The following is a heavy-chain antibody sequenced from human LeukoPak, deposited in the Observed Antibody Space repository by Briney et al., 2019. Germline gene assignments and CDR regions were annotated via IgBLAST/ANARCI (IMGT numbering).Heavy chain of an antibody. Sequence: PSETLSLTCAVSGGSIGSSGSSWTWIRQPPGKGLEWIGDTSQDVNGNYNPSLKSRVTISLDRSKSQVYLKLRSVTAADTAVYFCASGLSMGRGVHFDFWGRGNLVTVSA. CDR2: TSQDVNG. V-gene: IGHV4-30-2*01. CDR1: GGSIGSSGSS. J-gene: IGHJ4*02. D-gene: IGHD3-10*01. CDR3: ASGLSMGRGVHFDF.